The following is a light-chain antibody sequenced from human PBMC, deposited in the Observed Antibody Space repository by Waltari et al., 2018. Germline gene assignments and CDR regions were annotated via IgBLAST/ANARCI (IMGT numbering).Light chain of an antibody. V-gene: IGKV2-29*02. Sequence: DIVMTQTPLSLSVTPGQPASISCKSSQSLLHSDGKTYLYWYLQKPGQSPQLLIYEVSSRFSGVPDRFSGSGSGTDFTLTINGLQPEDAAVYFCHQYYLTPWTFGQGTKLEIK. CDR1: QSLLHSDGKTY. CDR2: EVS. J-gene: IGKJ1*01. CDR3: HQYYLTPWT.